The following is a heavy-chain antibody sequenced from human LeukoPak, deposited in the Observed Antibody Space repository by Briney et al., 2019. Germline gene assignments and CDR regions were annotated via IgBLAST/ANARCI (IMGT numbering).Heavy chain of an antibody. J-gene: IGHJ4*02. CDR2: IYPSDSDT. CDR1: GYSFISYW. CDR3: ARHYYGSGSSGHIDY. V-gene: IGHV5-51*01. D-gene: IGHD3-10*01. Sequence: GESLKISCKTSGYSFISYWVAWVRQMPGKGLEWMGVIYPSDSDTRYSPSFQGQGTISADKSISTAYLQWSSLKASDTAIYYCARHYYGSGSSGHIDYWGQGTLVTVSS.